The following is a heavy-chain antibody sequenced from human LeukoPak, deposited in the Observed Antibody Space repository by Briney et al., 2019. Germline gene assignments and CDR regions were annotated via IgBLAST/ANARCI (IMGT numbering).Heavy chain of an antibody. CDR1: GGTFSSYT. J-gene: IGHJ6*03. D-gene: IGHD3-3*01. CDR3: ARGTNRITIFGVVTRPYYYYMDV. V-gene: IGHV1-69*02. Sequence: ASVKVSCKASGGTFSSYTISWVLQAPGQGLEWMGRIIPIHGIANYAQKFQGRVTITSDKSTSTAYMELSSLRSEDTAVYYCARGTNRITIFGVVTRPYYYYMDVWGKGTTVTVSS. CDR2: IIPIHGIA.